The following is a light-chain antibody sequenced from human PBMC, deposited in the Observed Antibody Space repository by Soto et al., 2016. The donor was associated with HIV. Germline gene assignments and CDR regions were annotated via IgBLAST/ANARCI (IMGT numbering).Light chain of an antibody. CDR1: GLRSFY. CDR3: MSRDNNTNPVI. CDR2: GKN. V-gene: IGLV3-19*01. Sequence: SSELTQDPAVSVALGQTVRITCQGGGLRSFYASWYQQKPGQAPILVIYGKNNRPSGIPDRFSGSSSGDTASLTITGAQAEDEADYYCMSRDNNTNPVIFGGGTKLTVL. J-gene: IGLJ2*01.